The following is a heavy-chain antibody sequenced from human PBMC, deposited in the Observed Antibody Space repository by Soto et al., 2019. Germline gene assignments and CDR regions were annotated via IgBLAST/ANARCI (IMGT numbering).Heavy chain of an antibody. CDR2: IIPIIGVT. CDR3: VRASLGAKGGDH. D-gene: IGHD3-16*01. CDR1: GDTFNSYV. Sequence: QVQLVQSGAEVKRPGSSVKVSCESSGDTFNSYVISWVRQAPGQGLEWMGGIIPIIGVTHYAQKFQGRVTMSALSSTGTAYLELSNLGFENTALYFCVRASLGAKGGDHWGQGTLLSVSS. J-gene: IGHJ4*02. V-gene: IGHV1-69*17.